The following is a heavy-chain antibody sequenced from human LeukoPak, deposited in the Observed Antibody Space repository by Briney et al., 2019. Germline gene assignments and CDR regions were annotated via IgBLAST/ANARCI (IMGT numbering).Heavy chain of an antibody. D-gene: IGHD6-19*01. V-gene: IGHV3-7*03. CDR3: VRDIGWFRFDY. J-gene: IGHJ4*02. CDR2: IKEDGSAT. CDR1: GFMFSGFW. Sequence: TGGSLRLSCVASGFMFSGFWMTWVRQAPGKGLEWVAHIKEDGSATKSIDAVEGRFTISRDNAKNSLYLQMNSLRAEDTAVYYCVRDIGWFRFDYWGQGTLVTVSS.